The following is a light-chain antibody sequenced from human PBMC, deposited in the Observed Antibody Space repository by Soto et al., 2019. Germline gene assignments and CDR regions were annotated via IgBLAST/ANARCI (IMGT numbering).Light chain of an antibody. J-gene: IGKJ5*01. CDR2: GAS. CDR1: QSVSSSY. V-gene: IGKV3-20*01. CDR3: QQYGSSPLVT. Sequence: VVLTQSPCTLSLSPGERATLSCRASQSVSSSYLAWYQQKPGQAPMRLIYGASSRATGIPDRFSGSGSGTDFTLTISRLEPEDFAVYYCQQYGSSPLVTFGQGTRLEIK.